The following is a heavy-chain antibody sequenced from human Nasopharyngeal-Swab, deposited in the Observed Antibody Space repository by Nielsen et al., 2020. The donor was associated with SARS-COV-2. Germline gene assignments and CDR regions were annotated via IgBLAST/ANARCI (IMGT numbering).Heavy chain of an antibody. V-gene: IGHV1-3*01. CDR3: ARDERTAGTIFGVVIIRGWFDP. D-gene: IGHD3-3*01. Sequence: ASVKVSCKASGYTFTSYAMHWVRQAPGQRLEWMGWINAGNGNTKYSQEFQGRVTITRDTSASTAYMELSSLRSEDTAVYYCARDERTAGTIFGVVIIRGWFDPWGQGTLVTVSS. CDR2: INAGNGNT. CDR1: GYTFTSYA. J-gene: IGHJ5*02.